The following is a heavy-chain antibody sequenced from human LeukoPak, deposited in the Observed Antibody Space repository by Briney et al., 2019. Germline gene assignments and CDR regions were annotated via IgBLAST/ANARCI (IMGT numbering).Heavy chain of an antibody. D-gene: IGHD3-9*01. Sequence: GGSLRLSCAASGFTFSSYAMLWVRPAPGKGLDWVALMWHDGINKAYADSVKGRFTIYRDSSKNTLYLEMNGLRVEDTAVYFCARDGRTARYELWGQGTLVTVPS. CDR3: ARDGRTARYEL. CDR2: MWHDGINK. CDR1: GFTFSSYA. V-gene: IGHV3-33*08. J-gene: IGHJ4*02.